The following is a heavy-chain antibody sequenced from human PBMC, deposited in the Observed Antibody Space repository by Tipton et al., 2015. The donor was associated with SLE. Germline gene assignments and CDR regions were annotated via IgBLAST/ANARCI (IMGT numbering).Heavy chain of an antibody. CDR1: GFTFSYYA. CDR3: ATVAGIRFPH. J-gene: IGHJ4*02. Sequence: SLRLSCAASGFTFSYYAMSWVRQAPGKGLEWVASIYSGERIYHADSVKGRFTISRDNSKETLYLQLNSLKAEDTAVYYCATVAGIRFPHLGQGSLVTVSS. CDR2: IYSGERI. V-gene: IGHV3-23*03. D-gene: IGHD2/OR15-2a*01.